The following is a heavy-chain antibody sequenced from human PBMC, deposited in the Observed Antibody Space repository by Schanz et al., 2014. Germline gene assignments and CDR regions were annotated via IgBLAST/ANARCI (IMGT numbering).Heavy chain of an antibody. CDR2: VTWNGGYT. J-gene: IGHJ4*02. V-gene: IGHV3-43*01. CDR3: AKNRAGGYESFLDS. CDR1: GFTFDDYT. D-gene: IGHD5-12*01. Sequence: EVQLVESGGVVVQPGGSLRLSCAGSGFTFDDYTMHWVRQPPGKGLEWVSLVTWNGGYTYYADSVKGRFTISRDNNKNSLYLQMDSLRSEDTALYYCAKNRAGGYESFLDSWGQGTLVTVSS.